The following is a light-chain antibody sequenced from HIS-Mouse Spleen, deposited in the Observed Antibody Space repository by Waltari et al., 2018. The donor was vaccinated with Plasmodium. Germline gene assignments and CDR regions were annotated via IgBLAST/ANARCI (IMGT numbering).Light chain of an antibody. J-gene: IGKJ5*01. CDR2: GAS. V-gene: IGKV3-20*01. CDR1: QSVSRSY. Sequence: EIVLTQSPGTLSLSPGARATLSCRASQSVSRSYLAWYQQKPGQAPRRLILGASSRDTGIPDRFSGSVYGTDFTLTISRLEPEDFEVYYCQQYGSSPITFGQGTRLEIK. CDR3: QQYGSSPIT.